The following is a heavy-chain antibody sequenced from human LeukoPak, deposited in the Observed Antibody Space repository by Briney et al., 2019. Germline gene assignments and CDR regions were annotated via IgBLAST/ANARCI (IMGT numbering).Heavy chain of an antibody. V-gene: IGHV4-61*02. D-gene: IGHD1-26*01. Sequence: SQTLSLTCTVSGGSISSGSYYWSWIRQPAGKGLEWIGRIYTSGSTNYNPSLKSRVTISVDTSKNQFSLKLSSVTAADTAVYYCARGPLGGSYFYWGQGTLVTVSS. CDR1: GGSISSGSYY. CDR2: IYTSGST. CDR3: ARGPLGGSYFY. J-gene: IGHJ4*02.